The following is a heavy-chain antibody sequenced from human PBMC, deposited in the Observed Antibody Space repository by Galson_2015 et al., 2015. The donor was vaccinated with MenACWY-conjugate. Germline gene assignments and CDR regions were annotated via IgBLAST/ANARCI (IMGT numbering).Heavy chain of an antibody. D-gene: IGHD2/OR15-2a*01. J-gene: IGHJ4*02. V-gene: IGHV3-21*01. CDR3: AREDLAWAFGLDY. Sequence: SLRLSCAASGFTFNTYTMNWVRQAPGEGLEWVSSITSGSDYIYYADSVKGRFTDSRDNAENSLYLQMNSLRPEDTAVCYCAREDLAWAFGLDYWGQGTLVTVSS. CDR2: ITSGSDYI. CDR1: GFTFNTYT.